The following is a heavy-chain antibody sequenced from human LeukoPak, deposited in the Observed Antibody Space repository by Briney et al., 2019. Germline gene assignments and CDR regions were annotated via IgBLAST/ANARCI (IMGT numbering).Heavy chain of an antibody. CDR2: IFYRGST. CDR1: GGSISSYY. V-gene: IGHV4-59*08. D-gene: IGHD2-2*01. J-gene: IGHJ5*02. Sequence: SETLSLTCTVSGGSISSYYWSWIRQPPGKGLEWIGYIFYRGSTNYNPSLKSRVTISVDTSKNQFSLKLTSVTAAGTAMYYCARHQMPSLSWFDPWGQGTLVTVSS. CDR3: ARHQMPSLSWFDP.